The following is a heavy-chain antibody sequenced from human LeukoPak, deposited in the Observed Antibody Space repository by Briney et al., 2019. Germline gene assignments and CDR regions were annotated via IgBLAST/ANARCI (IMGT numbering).Heavy chain of an antibody. V-gene: IGHV4-59*01. CDR1: GGSISSDY. Sequence: SETLSLTCTVSGGSISSDYWSWIRQPPGKGLEWIGYIYYRGSTNYNPSLKSRVTISVDTSKNQFSLKLSSVIAADTAVYYCARLSGYSSGHYYSDYWGQGTLVTVSS. CDR2: IYYRGST. D-gene: IGHD3-22*01. CDR3: ARLSGYSSGHYYSDY. J-gene: IGHJ4*02.